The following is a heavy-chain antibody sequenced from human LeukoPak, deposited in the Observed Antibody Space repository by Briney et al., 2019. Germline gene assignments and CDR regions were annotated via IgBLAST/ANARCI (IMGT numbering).Heavy chain of an antibody. CDR2: IYSGGGT. Sequence: QAGGSLRLSCAASGFSVSSNYMTWVRQAPGKGLEWVSVIYSGGGTYYADSVKGRFTISRDNAKNSLYLQMNSLRAEDTAVYYCARDMRYFDWLSDYWGQGTLVTVSS. D-gene: IGHD3-9*01. CDR1: GFSVSSNY. CDR3: ARDMRYFDWLSDY. V-gene: IGHV3-53*01. J-gene: IGHJ4*02.